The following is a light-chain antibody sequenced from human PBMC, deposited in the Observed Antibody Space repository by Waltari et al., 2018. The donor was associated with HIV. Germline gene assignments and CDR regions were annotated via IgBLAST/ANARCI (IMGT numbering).Light chain of an antibody. Sequence: QSVLTQPPSVSEAPRQRVTISCSGSSSNIGNNAVNWYQQLPGKAPKLLIYYDDLLPSGVSDRFSVSKSGTSASLAISGLQSEDEADYYCAAWDDSLNGPVFGGGTKLTVL. CDR2: YDD. V-gene: IGLV1-36*01. CDR3: AAWDDSLNGPV. J-gene: IGLJ2*01. CDR1: SSNIGNNA.